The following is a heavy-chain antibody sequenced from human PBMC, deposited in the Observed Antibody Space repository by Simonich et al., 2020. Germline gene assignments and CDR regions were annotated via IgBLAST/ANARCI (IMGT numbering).Heavy chain of an antibody. J-gene: IGHJ2*01. CDR2: INHRGST. CDR3: ARRANWNWYFDL. V-gene: IGHV4-34*01. D-gene: IGHD1-1*01. CDR1: GGSFSGYY. Sequence: QVQLQQWCAGLLKPSETLSLTCAVYGGSFSGYYWSWIRQPPGKGLEWIGEINHRGSTNYNPSLKSRVTISVDTSKNQFSLKLSSVTAADTAVYYCARRANWNWYFDLWGRGTLVTVSS.